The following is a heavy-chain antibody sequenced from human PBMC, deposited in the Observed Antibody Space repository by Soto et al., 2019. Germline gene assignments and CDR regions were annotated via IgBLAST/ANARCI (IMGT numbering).Heavy chain of an antibody. V-gene: IGHV1-18*01. Sequence: QVLLVQSGAEVKKPGASVKVSCKASGYTFTSYGISWVRQAPGQGLEWMGWISAYNGNTNYAQKLQGRVTMTTDTSTSTAYMELRSLRSDDTAVYYCARGSGDIVLMVYAISFDYWGQGTLVTVSS. CDR2: ISAYNGNT. D-gene: IGHD2-8*01. CDR1: GYTFTSYG. J-gene: IGHJ4*02. CDR3: ARGSGDIVLMVYAISFDY.